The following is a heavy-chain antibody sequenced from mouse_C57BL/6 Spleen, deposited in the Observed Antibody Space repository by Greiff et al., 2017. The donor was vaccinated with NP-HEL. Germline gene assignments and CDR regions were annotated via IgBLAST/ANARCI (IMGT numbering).Heavy chain of an antibody. CDR1: GFTFSDYG. V-gene: IGHV5-17*01. Sequence: EVKVVESGGGLVKPGGSLKLSCAASGFTFSDYGMHWVRQAPEKGLEWVAYISSGSSTIYYADTVKGRFTFSRDNAKNTLFLQMTSLRSEDTAMYYCARPYYGNYDWYFDVWGTGTTVTVSS. CDR2: ISSGSSTI. J-gene: IGHJ1*03. CDR3: ARPYYGNYDWYFDV. D-gene: IGHD2-10*01.